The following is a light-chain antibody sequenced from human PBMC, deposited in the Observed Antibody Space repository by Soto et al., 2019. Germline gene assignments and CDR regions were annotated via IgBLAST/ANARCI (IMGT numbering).Light chain of an antibody. CDR2: TAS. Sequence: DIQLTQSPSFLSASVGDRVSITCRASQGISSDLAWYQQKPGKAPNLLIYTASPLQSRVPSRFSGSGSGTEFTLTTSSLQPEDVATYYCQQHYGHPLPFAGGTKVEIK. CDR3: QQHYGHPLP. J-gene: IGKJ4*01. CDR1: QGISSD. V-gene: IGKV1-9*01.